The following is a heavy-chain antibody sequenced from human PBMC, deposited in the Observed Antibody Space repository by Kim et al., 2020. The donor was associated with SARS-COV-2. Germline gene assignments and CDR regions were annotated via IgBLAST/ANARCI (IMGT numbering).Heavy chain of an antibody. CDR2: INHSGST. V-gene: IGHV4-34*01. Sequence: SETLSLTCAVYGGSFSGYYWSWIRQPPGKWLEWIGEINHSGSTNYNPSLKSRVTISVDTSKNQFSLKLSSVTAADTAVYYCARGRSGYCSGGSCYSVVANYYYGIDVWGPGNTVTGSS. CDR3: ARGRSGYCSGGSCYSVVANYYYGIDV. J-gene: IGHJ6*02. D-gene: IGHD2-15*01. CDR1: GGSFSGYY.